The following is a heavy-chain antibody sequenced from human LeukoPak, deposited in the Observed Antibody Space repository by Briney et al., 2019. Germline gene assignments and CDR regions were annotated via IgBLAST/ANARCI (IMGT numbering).Heavy chain of an antibody. CDR3: ATCLYSSPRENAFDI. J-gene: IGHJ3*02. Sequence: GESLKISCKGSGYSFTSYWIGWGRRMPGKGLEWMGIIDPGDSDTRYSPSFQGQVTISADKSIRTTYLQWSSLKASDTAMYYCATCLYSSPRENAFDIWGQGTMVTVSS. D-gene: IGHD6-13*01. CDR2: IDPGDSDT. V-gene: IGHV5-51*01. CDR1: GYSFTSYW.